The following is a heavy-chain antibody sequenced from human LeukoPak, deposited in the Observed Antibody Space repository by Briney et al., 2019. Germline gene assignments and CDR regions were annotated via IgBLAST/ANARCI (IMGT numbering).Heavy chain of an antibody. CDR3: AKVSLRLRQWLVPFDY. Sequence: PGGSLRLSCAASGFTFSSYAMSWVRQAPGKGLEWVSAISGSGSSTYYADSVKGRFTISRDNSKNTLYLQMNSLRAEDTAVYYCAKVSLRLRQWLVPFDYWGQGTLVTVSS. D-gene: IGHD6-19*01. CDR1: GFTFSSYA. V-gene: IGHV3-23*01. J-gene: IGHJ4*02. CDR2: ISGSGSST.